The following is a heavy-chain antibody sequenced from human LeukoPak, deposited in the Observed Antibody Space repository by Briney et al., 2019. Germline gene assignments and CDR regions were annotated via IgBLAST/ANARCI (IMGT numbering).Heavy chain of an antibody. CDR1: AFTVSSYE. J-gene: IGHJ4*02. CDR2: ISSSGSTI. D-gene: IGHD3-9*01. CDR3: ARERNYDILTGYFDY. Sequence: QPGGSLRLSCAASAFTVSSYEMNWVRQAPGKGLEWVSYISSSGSTIYYADSVKGRFTISRDNAKNSLYLQMNSLRAEDTAVYYCARERNYDILTGYFDYWGQGTLVTVSS. V-gene: IGHV3-48*03.